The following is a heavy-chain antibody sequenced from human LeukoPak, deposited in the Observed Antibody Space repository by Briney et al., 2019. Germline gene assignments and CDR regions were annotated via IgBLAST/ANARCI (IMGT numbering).Heavy chain of an antibody. D-gene: IGHD3-10*01. CDR2: IHYSGGIT. V-gene: IGHV4-59*12. Sequence: SETLSLTCTVSGGSISSYYWSWIRQPPGKGLEWIGYIHYSGGITYYNPSLKSRVTISVDTSKNQFSLSLSSVTAADTAIYYWARDVGGADMDVWGKGTTVTVSS. J-gene: IGHJ6*03. CDR3: ARDVGGADMDV. CDR1: GGSISSYY.